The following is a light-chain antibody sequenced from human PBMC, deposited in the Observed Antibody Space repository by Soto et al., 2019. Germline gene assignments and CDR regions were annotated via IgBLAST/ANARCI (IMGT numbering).Light chain of an antibody. Sequence: EIVMTQSPATLSVSPGETATLSCRASQSVSSYLAWYQQKPGQAPRLLIYGASTRATGIPARFSGSGSGTEFTLTISGLQSEDFAVYSCQRYNDWPLFTFGQGTRLEIK. V-gene: IGKV3-15*01. CDR1: QSVSSY. CDR3: QRYNDWPLFT. CDR2: GAS. J-gene: IGKJ5*01.